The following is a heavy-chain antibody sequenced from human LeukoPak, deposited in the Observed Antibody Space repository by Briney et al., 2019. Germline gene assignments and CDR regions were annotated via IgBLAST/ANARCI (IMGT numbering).Heavy chain of an antibody. J-gene: IGHJ4*02. CDR1: GYTFTSYG. CDR2: ISAYNGNT. V-gene: IGHV1-18*01. Sequence: ASVKVSCKASGYTFTSYGISWVRQAPGQGLEWMGWISAYNGNTNYAQKLQGRVTMTTDTSTSTAYMELRSLRSDDTAVYYCARSGDYYDSSGYYYQLDYWGQGTLVTVSS. D-gene: IGHD3-22*01. CDR3: ARSGDYYDSSGYYYQLDY.